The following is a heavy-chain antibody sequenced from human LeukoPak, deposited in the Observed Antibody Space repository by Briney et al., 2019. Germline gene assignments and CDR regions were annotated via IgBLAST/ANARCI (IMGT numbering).Heavy chain of an antibody. V-gene: IGHV4-59*01. CDR3: ASNDYGGKING. J-gene: IGHJ4*02. Sequence: PSETLSLTCTVSGGSISSYYWSWIRQPPGKGLEWIGYIYYSGSTNYNPSLKSRVTISVDTSKNQFSLKLSSVTAADTAVYYCASNDYGGKINGWGQGTLVTVSS. D-gene: IGHD4-23*01. CDR1: GGSISSYY. CDR2: IYYSGST.